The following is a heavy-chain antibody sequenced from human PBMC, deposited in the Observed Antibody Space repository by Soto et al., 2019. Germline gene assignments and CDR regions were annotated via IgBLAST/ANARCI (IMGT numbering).Heavy chain of an antibody. J-gene: IGHJ6*02. V-gene: IGHV3-21*01. Sequence: EVQLVESGGGLVKPGGSLRLSCAASGFTFSTYSMNWVRQAPGKGLEWVSSISSSSSYIYYADSVKGRFTISRDNAKNSLYLQMNSLRAKDTAVYYCARYDSSGYYWPYYYYGMDVWGQGTTVTVSS. CDR1: GFTFSTYS. CDR3: ARYDSSGYYWPYYYYGMDV. CDR2: ISSSSSYI. D-gene: IGHD3-22*01.